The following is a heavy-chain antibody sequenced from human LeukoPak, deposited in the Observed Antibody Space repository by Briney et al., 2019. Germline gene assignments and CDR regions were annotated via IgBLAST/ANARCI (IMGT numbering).Heavy chain of an antibody. J-gene: IGHJ4*02. V-gene: IGHV4-34*01. CDR2: INHSGST. Sequence: SETLSLTCAVYGGSFSGYYWSWIRQPPGKGLEWIGEINHSGSTNYNPSLKSRVTISVDTSKNQFSLKLSSVTAADTAVYYCARGRITIFGVVILPAPYYFDYWGQGTLVTVSA. CDR1: GGSFSGYY. CDR3: ARGRITIFGVVILPAPYYFDY. D-gene: IGHD3-3*01.